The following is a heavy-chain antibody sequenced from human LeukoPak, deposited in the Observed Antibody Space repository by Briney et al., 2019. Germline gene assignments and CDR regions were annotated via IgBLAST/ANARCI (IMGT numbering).Heavy chain of an antibody. V-gene: IGHV4-39*01. CDR2: IYYSGST. J-gene: IGHJ4*02. CDR1: GGSISSSSYY. CDR3: ASRSSIWSGYQDTLYYFDS. D-gene: IGHD3-3*01. Sequence: TSETLSLTCTVSGGSISSSSYYWAWIRQPPGKGLEWIGSIYYSGSTYYNPSLKSRVSISVDTSKNQFSLKLSSVTAADTAVYFCASRSSIWSGYQDTLYYFDSWGQGTLVTVSS.